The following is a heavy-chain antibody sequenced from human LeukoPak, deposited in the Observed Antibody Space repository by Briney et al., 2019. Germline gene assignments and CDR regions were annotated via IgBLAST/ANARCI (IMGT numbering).Heavy chain of an antibody. V-gene: IGHV4-39*01. Sequence: SETLSLTCTVSGGSISSSSYYWGWIRQPPGKGLECIGSVYYSGSTYYNPSLKSRVTISVDTSKNQFSLELSSVTAADTAVYYCARSYGYNKFDYWGQGTLVTVSS. CDR1: GGSISSSSYY. CDR3: ARSYGYNKFDY. D-gene: IGHD5-24*01. CDR2: VYYSGST. J-gene: IGHJ4*02.